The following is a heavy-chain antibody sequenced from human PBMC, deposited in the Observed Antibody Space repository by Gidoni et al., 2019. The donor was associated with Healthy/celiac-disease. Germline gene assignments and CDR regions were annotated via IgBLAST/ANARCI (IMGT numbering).Heavy chain of an antibody. J-gene: IGHJ4*02. CDR3: ARDTPLGDSSGYLYY. V-gene: IGHV3-30*01. D-gene: IGHD3-22*01. Sequence: QVQLVESGGGVVQPGRSLRLSCAASGFTFRSYAMHWVRQAPGKGLEWLAVISYDGSNKYYADSVKGRFTISRDNSKNTLYLQMNSLRAEDTAVYYCARDTPLGDSSGYLYYWGQGTLVTVSS. CDR2: ISYDGSNK. CDR1: GFTFRSYA.